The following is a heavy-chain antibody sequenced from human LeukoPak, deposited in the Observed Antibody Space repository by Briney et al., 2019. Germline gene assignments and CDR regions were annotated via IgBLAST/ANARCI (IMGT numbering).Heavy chain of an antibody. CDR1: GGSLSNYY. CDR3: ARGESFLTTYYNGFDY. CDR2: VYNSVNT. D-gene: IGHD3-9*01. J-gene: IGHJ4*02. Sequence: SETLSLTCTVSGGSLSNYYWSWVRQPPGKGLEWIGYVYNSVNTNYNPSLKSQVTISVDTSKSQFSLRLTSVTAADTAVYYCARGESFLTTYYNGFDYWGQGTLVTVSS. V-gene: IGHV4-59*01.